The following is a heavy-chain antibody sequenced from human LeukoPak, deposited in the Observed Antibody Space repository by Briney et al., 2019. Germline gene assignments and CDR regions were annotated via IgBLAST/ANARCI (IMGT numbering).Heavy chain of an antibody. V-gene: IGHV3-23*01. CDR3: AKDADGISSGPSYYFDY. Sequence: QPGGSLRLSCAASGFTFSSYAMSWVRQAPGKGLEWVSAISGSGGSTYYADSVKGRFTISRDNSKSTLYLQMNSLRAEDTAVYYCAKDADGISSGPSYYFDYWGQGTLVTVSS. CDR2: ISGSGGST. D-gene: IGHD3-22*01. CDR1: GFTFSSYA. J-gene: IGHJ4*02.